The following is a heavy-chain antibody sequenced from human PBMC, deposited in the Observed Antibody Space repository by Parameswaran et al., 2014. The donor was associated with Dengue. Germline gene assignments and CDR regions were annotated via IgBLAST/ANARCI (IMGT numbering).Heavy chain of an antibody. V-gene: IGHV4-34*01. Sequence: VRQAPGKGLEWIGEINHSGSTNYNPSLKSRVTISVDTSKNQFSLKLSSVTAADTAVYYCARCVPINYYYYGMDVWGQGTTVTVSS. CDR3: ARCVPINYYYYGMDV. CDR2: INHSGST. J-gene: IGHJ6*02.